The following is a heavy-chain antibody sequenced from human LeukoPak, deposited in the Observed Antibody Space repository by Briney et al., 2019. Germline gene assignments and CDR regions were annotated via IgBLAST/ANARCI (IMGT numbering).Heavy chain of an antibody. J-gene: IGHJ6*02. CDR3: ARSLWFGEYIRGMENQYYGMDV. CDR2: VSDYNGNT. D-gene: IGHD3-10*01. CDR1: GYTFLNYG. V-gene: IGHV1-18*01. Sequence: GASVKVSCKASGYTFLNYGISWVRQAPGRGLEWMGWVSDYNGNTKYAQNLQGRVTMTTDTSTSTGYMGLRSLRSDDTAVYYCARSLWFGEYIRGMENQYYGMDVWGQGTTVTVSS.